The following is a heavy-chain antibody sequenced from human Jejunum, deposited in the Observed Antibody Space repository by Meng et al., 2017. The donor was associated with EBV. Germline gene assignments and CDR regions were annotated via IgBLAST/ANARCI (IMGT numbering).Heavy chain of an antibody. V-gene: IGHV1-46*01. J-gene: IGHJ5*02. Sequence: QVELGQSEAEVKKPGASVKVSCKVSGDTFTRYYMHWVRQAPGQGLEWMGIINPTGDSTTYAEKFQGRLTMTRDTSTTTAYMELSSLRSEDTAVYYCAGGMTIRQNWFDPWGQGTLVTVSS. CDR2: INPTGDST. CDR3: AGGMTIRQNWFDP. CDR1: GDTFTRYY. D-gene: IGHD5-24*01.